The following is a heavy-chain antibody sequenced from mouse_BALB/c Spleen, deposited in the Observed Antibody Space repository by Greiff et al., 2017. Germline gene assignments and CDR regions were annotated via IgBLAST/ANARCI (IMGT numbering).Heavy chain of an antibody. D-gene: IGHD1-1*01. J-gene: IGHJ2*01. V-gene: IGHV10-1*02. CDR2: IRSKSNNYAT. CDR3: VRHQDYYGSSYFDY. CDR1: GFTFNTYA. Sequence: EVKLMESGGGLVQPKGSLKLSCAASGFTFNTYAMNWVRQAPGKGLEWVARIRSKSNNYATYYADSVKDRFTISRDDSQSMLYLQMNNLKTEDTAMYYCVRHQDYYGSSYFDYWGQGTTLTVSS.